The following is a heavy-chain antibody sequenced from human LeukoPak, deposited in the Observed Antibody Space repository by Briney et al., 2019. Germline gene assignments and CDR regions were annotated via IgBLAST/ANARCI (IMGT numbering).Heavy chain of an antibody. CDR3: ARGTDFDY. CDR1: GFTFSNHG. CDR2: ISSSSSYI. J-gene: IGHJ4*02. D-gene: IGHD1/OR15-1a*01. Sequence: GGTLRLSCAASGFTFSNHGMNWVRQAPGKGLEWVSSISSSSSYIYYADSVKGRFTISRDNAKNSLYLQMNSLRAEDTAVYYCARGTDFDYWGQGTLVTVSS. V-gene: IGHV3-21*01.